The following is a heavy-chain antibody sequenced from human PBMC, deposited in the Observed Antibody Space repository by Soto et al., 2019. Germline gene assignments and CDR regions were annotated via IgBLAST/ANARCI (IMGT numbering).Heavy chain of an antibody. CDR2: TYHTGST. CDR3: ARIGHPSASLCFDY. CDR1: GGSISIGVYY. V-gene: IGHV4-31*03. J-gene: IGHJ4*02. Sequence: PSETLSLTCTVSGGSISIGVYYWNWIRQHPGKGLEWIGYTYHTGSTYYNPSLESRVTISVDPSKNQFSLKLSSVTAADTAVYYCARIGHPSASLCFDYWGQGTLVTVSS.